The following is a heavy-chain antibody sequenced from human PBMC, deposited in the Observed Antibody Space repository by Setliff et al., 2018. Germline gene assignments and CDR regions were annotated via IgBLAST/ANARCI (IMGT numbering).Heavy chain of an antibody. V-gene: IGHV4-39*07. CDR1: GGSISSSIYY. CDR3: AREARYSSAWYSYYYGMDV. Sequence: SETLSLTCTVSGGSISSSIYYWCWIRQPPGKGLEWIGSIYYSGSTYYNPSLKSRVTISVDTSKNQFSLKLSSVTAADTAVYFCAREARYSSAWYSYYYGMDVWGQGTTVTVSS. CDR2: IYYSGST. J-gene: IGHJ6*02. D-gene: IGHD6-19*01.